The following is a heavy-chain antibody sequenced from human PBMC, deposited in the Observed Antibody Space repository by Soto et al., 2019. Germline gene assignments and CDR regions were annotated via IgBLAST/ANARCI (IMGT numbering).Heavy chain of an antibody. CDR1: GFTFSSYS. J-gene: IGHJ4*02. D-gene: IGHD3-16*01. Sequence: EVQLVESGGGLVQPGGSLRLSCAASGFTFSSYSMNWVRQAPGKGLEWVSYISSSSSTIYYADSVKGRFTISRDNAKNSLYLQMNSLRAEDTAVYYCAREGWFGGGYSGYFDYWGQGTLVTVSS. CDR2: ISSSSSTI. CDR3: AREGWFGGGYSGYFDY. V-gene: IGHV3-48*01.